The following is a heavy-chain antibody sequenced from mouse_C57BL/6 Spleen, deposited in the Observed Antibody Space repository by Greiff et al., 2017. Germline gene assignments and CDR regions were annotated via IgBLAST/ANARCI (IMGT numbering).Heavy chain of an antibody. CDR2: INPNYGTT. CDR3: ASPYDYDVGWYFDV. J-gene: IGHJ1*03. Sequence: VQLQQSGPELVKPGASVKISCKASGYSFTDYNMNWVKQSNGKSLEWIGVINPNYGTTSYNQKFKGKATLTVDQSSSTAYMQLNSLTSEDSAFYYCASPYDYDVGWYFDVWGTGTTVTVSS. D-gene: IGHD2-4*01. CDR1: GYSFTDYN. V-gene: IGHV1-39*01.